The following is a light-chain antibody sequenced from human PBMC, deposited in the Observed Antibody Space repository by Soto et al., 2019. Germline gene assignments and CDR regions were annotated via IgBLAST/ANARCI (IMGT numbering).Light chain of an antibody. CDR2: GAS. CDR1: QSVNFY. Sequence: EIVLTQSPGSLSLSSGERATLSCRASQSVNFYLAWYQQKPGQAPRLLIYGASTRAPGFPARFTGSGSGTEFTLTIRSLQSEDFAVYYCQQYNDWPSNTFGQGTRLEIK. J-gene: IGKJ5*01. CDR3: QQYNDWPSNT. V-gene: IGKV3-15*01.